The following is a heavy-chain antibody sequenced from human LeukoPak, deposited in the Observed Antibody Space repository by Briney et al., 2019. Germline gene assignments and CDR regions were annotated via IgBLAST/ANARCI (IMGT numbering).Heavy chain of an antibody. CDR2: IFYSGST. D-gene: IGHD6-25*01. CDR1: GGSITSSSHY. CDR3: ARLNLQSATDP. V-gene: IGHV4-39*07. Sequence: SETLSLTCTVSGGSITSSSHYWGWVRQPPGKGLEWIGSIFYSGSTYYNPSLKSRVTMSVDTSTNQFSLKLSSVTAADTAMYYCARLNLQSATDPWGQGTLVTVSS. J-gene: IGHJ5*02.